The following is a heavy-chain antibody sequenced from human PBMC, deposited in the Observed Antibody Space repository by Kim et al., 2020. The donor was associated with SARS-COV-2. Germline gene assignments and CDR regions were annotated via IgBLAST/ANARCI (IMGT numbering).Heavy chain of an antibody. CDR2: IYYSGST. J-gene: IGHJ6*02. CDR3: ASGPPYYDILTGPPGGMDV. Sequence: SETLSLTCTVSGGSISSGGYYWSWIRQHPGKGLEWIGYIYYSGSTYYNPSLKSRVTISVDTSKNQFSLKLSSVTAADTAVYYCASGPPYYDILTGPPGGMDVWGQGTTVTVSS. D-gene: IGHD3-9*01. V-gene: IGHV4-31*03. CDR1: GGSISSGGYY.